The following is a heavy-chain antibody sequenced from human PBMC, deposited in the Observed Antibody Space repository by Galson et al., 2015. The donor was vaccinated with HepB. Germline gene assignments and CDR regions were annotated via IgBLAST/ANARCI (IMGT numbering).Heavy chain of an antibody. CDR1: GFTFSSYA. Sequence: SLRLSCAASGFTFSSYAMHWVRQAPGKGLEWVAVISYDGSNKYYADSVKGRFTISRDNSKNTLYLQMNSLRAEDTAVYYCASPYYYDSSPVGYWGQGTLVTVSS. D-gene: IGHD3-22*01. J-gene: IGHJ4*02. CDR3: ASPYYYDSSPVGY. V-gene: IGHV3-30*04. CDR2: ISYDGSNK.